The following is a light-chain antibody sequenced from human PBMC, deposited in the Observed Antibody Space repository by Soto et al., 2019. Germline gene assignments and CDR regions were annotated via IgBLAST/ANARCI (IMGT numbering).Light chain of an antibody. CDR2: EVS. CDR1: SSDVGGYNY. J-gene: IGLJ1*01. V-gene: IGLV2-14*01. CDR3: SSYTSSSTYV. Sequence: QSVLTQPASVSGSPGQSITISCTGTSSDVGGYNYVSWYQQHPGKAPKLMIYEVSNRPSGVSNRFSGSKSGNTASLTISGLKAEDEADYYCSSYTSSSTYVFGTGTKMTVL.